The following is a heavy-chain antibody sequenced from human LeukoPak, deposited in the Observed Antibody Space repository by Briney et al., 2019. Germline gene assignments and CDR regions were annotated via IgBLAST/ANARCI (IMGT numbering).Heavy chain of an antibody. J-gene: IGHJ3*02. V-gene: IGHV3-7*03. D-gene: IGHD3-22*01. CDR1: GFTFSSYW. CDR2: IKQDGSEK. Sequence: GGSLRLSCAASGFTFSSYWMSWVRQAPGKGLEWVANIKQDGSEKYYVDSVKGRFTISRDNAKNSLYLQMNSLRAEDTAVYYCAKNNAWLSNDAFDIWGQGTMVTVSS. CDR3: AKNNAWLSNDAFDI.